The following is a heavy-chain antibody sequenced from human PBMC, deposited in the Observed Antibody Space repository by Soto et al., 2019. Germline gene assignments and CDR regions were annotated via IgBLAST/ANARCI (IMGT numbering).Heavy chain of an antibody. CDR2: IYFSGST. Sequence: LETLSLTGTVCYGSISSYYCSWIRQPAGSGLEWIGRIYFSGSTNYNPSLKSRITMSVDTSKNQFSLDLTSVTAADTAVYYCVRRYSSSSLPDYWGQGTQVTDSS. CDR3: VRRYSSSSLPDY. D-gene: IGHD6-6*01. V-gene: IGHV4-4*07. J-gene: IGHJ4*02. CDR1: YGSISSYY.